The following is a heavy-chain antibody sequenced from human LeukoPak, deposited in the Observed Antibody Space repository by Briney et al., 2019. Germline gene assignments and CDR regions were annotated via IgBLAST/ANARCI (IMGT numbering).Heavy chain of an antibody. Sequence: ASVKVSCKASGYTLTGYYMHWVRQAPGQGLEWMGWINPNSGGTNYAQKFQGRVTMTRDTSISTAYMELSRLRSDDTAVYYCASVYDRGFAFDIWGQGTMVTVSS. V-gene: IGHV1-2*02. J-gene: IGHJ3*02. CDR2: INPNSGGT. D-gene: IGHD3-22*01. CDR3: ASVYDRGFAFDI. CDR1: GYTLTGYY.